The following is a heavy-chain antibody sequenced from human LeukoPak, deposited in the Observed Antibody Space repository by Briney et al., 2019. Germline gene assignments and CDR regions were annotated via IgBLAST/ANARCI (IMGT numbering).Heavy chain of an antibody. Sequence: SETLSLTCTVSGGSVSSYYWSWIRQPPGKGLEWIAYIYYSGSTKYNPSLKSRVTISLDRSKNQFSLKLRPVTAADTAVYYCARLQVHCGGDCYTRWFDPWGQGTLVTVSS. CDR3: ARLQVHCGGDCYTRWFDP. CDR2: IYYSGST. D-gene: IGHD2-21*02. J-gene: IGHJ5*02. CDR1: GGSVSSYY. V-gene: IGHV4-59*08.